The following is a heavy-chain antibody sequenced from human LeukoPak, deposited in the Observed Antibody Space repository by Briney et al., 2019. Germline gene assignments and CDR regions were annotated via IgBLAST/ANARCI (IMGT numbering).Heavy chain of an antibody. D-gene: IGHD3-10*01. J-gene: IGHJ6*02. CDR1: GGSFSGYY. Sequence: KPSETLSLTCAVYGGSFSGYYWSWIRQPPGKGLEWIGEINHSGSTNYNPSLKSRVTISVDTSKNQFSLKLSSVTAADTAVYYCARARSGLWCGELFRPYYYYGMDVWGQGTTVTASS. V-gene: IGHV4-34*01. CDR3: ARARSGLWCGELFRPYYYYGMDV. CDR2: INHSGST.